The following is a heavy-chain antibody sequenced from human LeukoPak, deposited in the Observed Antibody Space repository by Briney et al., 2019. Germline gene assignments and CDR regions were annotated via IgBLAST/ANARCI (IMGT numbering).Heavy chain of an antibody. V-gene: IGHV4-4*07. D-gene: IGHD3-22*01. Sequence: SETLSLTCTVTSGSISLYYWTWVGQPAGKGLEWIGRVYTGGSTNYNPSLKSRVTISVDTSKNQFSLKLTSLTAADTAVYYCASDYYDGDGYYHDYWGQGTVVPVSS. CDR3: ASDYYDGDGYYHDY. J-gene: IGHJ4*02. CDR1: SGSISLYY. CDR2: VYTGGST.